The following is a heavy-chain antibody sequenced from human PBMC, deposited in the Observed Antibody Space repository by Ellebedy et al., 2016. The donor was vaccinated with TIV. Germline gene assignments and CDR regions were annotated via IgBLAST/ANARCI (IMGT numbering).Heavy chain of an antibody. D-gene: IGHD2-21*01. Sequence: SETLSLTXTVSGASITHPNHFWTWIRQLPGTGLEWIGYTYYSGSASYNPSLKDRVSISVDTSMNQFSLKLTSVTTADTALYYCARIRSIWDAFDIWGQGTMVTVSS. CDR3: ARIRSIWDAFDI. CDR1: GASITHPNHF. V-gene: IGHV4-30-4*02. CDR2: TYYSGSA. J-gene: IGHJ3*02.